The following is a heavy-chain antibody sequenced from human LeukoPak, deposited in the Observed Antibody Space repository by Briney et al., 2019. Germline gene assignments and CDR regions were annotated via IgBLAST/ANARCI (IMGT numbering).Heavy chain of an antibody. CDR1: GFIFSNYG. V-gene: IGHV3-33*08. Sequence: GGSLRLSCAASGFIFSNYGMNWVRQAPGKGLEWVAVIWYDGSNKYYADSVKGRFTISRDNSKNTLYLQMNSLRAEDTAVFYCARDPNRGYSYGYVDYWGQGTLVTVSS. CDR2: IWYDGSNK. CDR3: ARDPNRGYSYGYVDY. D-gene: IGHD5-18*01. J-gene: IGHJ4*02.